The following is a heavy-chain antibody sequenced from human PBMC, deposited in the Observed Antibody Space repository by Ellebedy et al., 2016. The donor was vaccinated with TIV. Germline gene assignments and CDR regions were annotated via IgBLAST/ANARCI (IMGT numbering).Heavy chain of an antibody. CDR1: GGSINSYY. V-gene: IGHV4-59*01. J-gene: IGHJ4*02. Sequence: SETQSLTXTVSGGSINSYYGNWIRQSPGKGLEWIGSIHDSGSTNYNPSLQSRVTISVDTSKNQFSLQLSSVTAADTAVYYCARSTFGRVGATFDYWGQGTLVTVSA. CDR3: ARSTFGRVGATFDY. CDR2: IHDSGST. D-gene: IGHD1-26*01.